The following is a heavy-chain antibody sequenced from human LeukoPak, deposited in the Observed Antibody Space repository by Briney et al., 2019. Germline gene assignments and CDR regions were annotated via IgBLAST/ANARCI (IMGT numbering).Heavy chain of an antibody. Sequence: GGSLRLSCAASGFTFSSYGMHWVRQAPGKGLEWVAVILYDGSNKYYADSVKGRFTISRDNSKNTLFLQMNSLRAEDTAVYYCARDIEPYSSSWLWAFDIWGQGTMVTVSS. CDR2: ILYDGSNK. V-gene: IGHV3-30*03. D-gene: IGHD6-13*01. CDR1: GFTFSSYG. CDR3: ARDIEPYSSSWLWAFDI. J-gene: IGHJ3*02.